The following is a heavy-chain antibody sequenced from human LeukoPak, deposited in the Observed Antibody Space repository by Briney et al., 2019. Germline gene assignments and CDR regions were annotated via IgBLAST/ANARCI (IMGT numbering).Heavy chain of an antibody. CDR1: GLNFDDSA. V-gene: IGHV3-43*02. J-gene: IGHJ4*02. Sequence: GGSLRLSCVASGLNFDDSALHWVRQAPGKGLEWVSLISADGGSTFSADSVKGRFSISRDNSKNSLYLQMNSLRSEDTAMYYCAKESGKFDYWGQGTLVAVSS. CDR3: AKESGKFDY. CDR2: ISADGGST.